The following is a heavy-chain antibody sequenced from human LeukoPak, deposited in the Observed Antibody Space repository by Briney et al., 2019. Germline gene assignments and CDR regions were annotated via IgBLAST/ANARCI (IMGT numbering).Heavy chain of an antibody. D-gene: IGHD1-1*01. CDR2: IRYDGSNK. J-gene: IGHJ3*02. Sequence: PGGSLRLSCAASGFTFSSYGMHWVRQAPGKGLEWVAFIRYDGSNKYYADSVKGRFTISRDNSKNTLYLQMNSLRAEDTAVCYCAKDGNAGYAFDIWGQGTMVTVSS. V-gene: IGHV3-30*02. CDR3: AKDGNAGYAFDI. CDR1: GFTFSSYG.